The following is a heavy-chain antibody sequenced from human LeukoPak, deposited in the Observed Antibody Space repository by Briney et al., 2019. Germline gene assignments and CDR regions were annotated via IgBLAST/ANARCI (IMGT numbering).Heavy chain of an antibody. J-gene: IGHJ3*02. Sequence: SETLSLTCTVSGGSISSSSYYWGWIRQPPGKGLEWIGSIYYSGSTYHNPSLKSRVTISVDTSKNQFSLKLSSVTAADTAVYYCARHEDRDIVARGTFDIWGQGTMVTVSS. D-gene: IGHD5-12*01. CDR3: ARHEDRDIVARGTFDI. CDR1: GGSISSSSYY. V-gene: IGHV4-39*01. CDR2: IYYSGST.